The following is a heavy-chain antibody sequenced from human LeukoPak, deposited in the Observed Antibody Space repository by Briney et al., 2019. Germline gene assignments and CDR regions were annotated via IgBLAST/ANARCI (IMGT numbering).Heavy chain of an antibody. J-gene: IGHJ6*02. Sequence: SVKLSCKASGGTFSSYAISWVRQAPGQGLEWMGTIIPILGIANYAQKFQGRVTITADKSTSTAYMELSSLRAEDTAVYYCARDSGHRVVVAATGTYYYYGMDVWGQGTTVTVSS. D-gene: IGHD2-15*01. V-gene: IGHV1-69*04. CDR3: ARDSGHRVVVAATGTYYYYGMDV. CDR2: IIPILGIA. CDR1: GGTFSSYA.